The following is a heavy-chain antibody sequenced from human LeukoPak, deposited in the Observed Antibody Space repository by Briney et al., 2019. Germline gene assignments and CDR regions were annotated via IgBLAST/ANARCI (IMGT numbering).Heavy chain of an antibody. D-gene: IGHD1-1*01. J-gene: IGHJ4*02. CDR2: TYYRAKWYH. Sequence: SQTLSLTCAISGDSLAINSAAWNWIRQSPSRGLEWLGRTYYRAKWYHDYAVSVESRITINPDTSKNQFSLQLRSVTPEDTAMYFCARESSDWYTTFYFDTWGQGTLVTVSS. CDR1: GDSLAINSAA. CDR3: ARESSDWYTTFYFDT. V-gene: IGHV6-1*01.